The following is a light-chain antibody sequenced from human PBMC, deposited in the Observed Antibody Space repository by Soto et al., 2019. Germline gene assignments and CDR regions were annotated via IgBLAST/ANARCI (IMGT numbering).Light chain of an antibody. CDR2: VGTGGIVG. CDR3: GADHGSGSNFVVV. Sequence: QTVVTQPPSASASLGASVTLTCTLSSGYSNYKVDWYQQRPGKGPRFVMRVGTGGIVGSKGDGIPDRFSVLGSGLNRYLTIKNVQEEDESDCRCGADHGSGSNFVVVFGGGTKLTVL. V-gene: IGLV9-49*01. CDR1: SGYSNYK. J-gene: IGLJ2*01.